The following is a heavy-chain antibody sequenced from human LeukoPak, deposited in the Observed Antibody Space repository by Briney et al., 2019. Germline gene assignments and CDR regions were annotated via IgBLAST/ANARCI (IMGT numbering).Heavy chain of an antibody. Sequence: RPSETLCLTGTVSGDSLSSYYWSWIRQAPGKGLEWIGYIYNSGSTKYNPSLKSRVTISIDTSKNQFSLEVNSVTAADTAVYYCARGGSSALEWFGPWGQGTLVTVSS. CDR1: GDSLSSYY. V-gene: IGHV4-59*01. J-gene: IGHJ5*02. CDR2: IYNSGST. D-gene: IGHD3-16*01. CDR3: ARGGSSALEWFGP.